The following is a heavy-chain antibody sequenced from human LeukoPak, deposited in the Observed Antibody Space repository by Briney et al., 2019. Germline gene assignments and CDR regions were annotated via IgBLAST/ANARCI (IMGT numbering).Heavy chain of an antibody. V-gene: IGHV4-38-2*02. D-gene: IGHD2-15*01. Sequence: PSETLSLTCTVSGYSISSGYYWSWIRQPPGKGLEWIGEINHSGSTNYNPSLKSRVTISVDTSKNQFSLKLSSVTAADTAVYYCARAVFGGSYYYYYMDVWGKGTTVTISS. CDR1: GYSISSGYY. CDR2: INHSGST. J-gene: IGHJ6*03. CDR3: ARAVFGGSYYYYYMDV.